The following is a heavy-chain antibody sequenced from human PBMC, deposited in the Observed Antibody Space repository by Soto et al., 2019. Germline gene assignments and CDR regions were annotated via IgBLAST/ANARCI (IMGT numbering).Heavy chain of an antibody. D-gene: IGHD5-12*01. Sequence: PSETLSLTCTVSGGSIRSGGYYWSWVRQSPRRGLEWIGNIYYRGSTYYNPSLMSRLTISVDTSKNQFSLNLGSVTAADTAVYYCARDRIMATARTARHYFDLEVWAQGTTVKVSS. CDR3: ARDRIMATARTARHYFDLEV. CDR2: IYYRGST. J-gene: IGHJ6*02. V-gene: IGHV4-31*03. CDR1: GGSIRSGGYY.